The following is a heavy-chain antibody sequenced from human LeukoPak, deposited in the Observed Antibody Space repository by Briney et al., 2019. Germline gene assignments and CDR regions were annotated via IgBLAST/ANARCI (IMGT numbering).Heavy chain of an antibody. CDR2: ISGSGGST. D-gene: IGHD3-16*02. CDR3: AKLTFGGVIVYFDY. CDR1: GFTFSSYA. V-gene: IGHV3-23*01. Sequence: GGSLRLSCAASGFTFSSYAMTWFRQAPGKGLEWFPAISGSGGSTYYADSVKGRFTISRDNSKNTLYLQMNSLRAEDTAVYYRAKLTFGGVIVYFDYWGQGTLVTVSS. J-gene: IGHJ4*02.